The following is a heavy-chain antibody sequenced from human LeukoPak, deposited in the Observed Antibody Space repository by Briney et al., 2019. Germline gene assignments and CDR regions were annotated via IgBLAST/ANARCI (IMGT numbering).Heavy chain of an antibody. D-gene: IGHD2-15*01. J-gene: IGHJ4*02. CDR2: ISGRGGST. V-gene: IGHV3-23*01. CDR3: AKTGPSYCSGGSCYPYYFDY. Sequence: PGGSLRLSCAASGFTFSSYAMSWVRQAPGKGLEWVSGISGRGGSTYYADSVKGRFSISRDNSKNTLYLQMNSLRAEDTAVYYCAKTGPSYCSGGSCYPYYFDYWGQGTLVTVSS. CDR1: GFTFSSYA.